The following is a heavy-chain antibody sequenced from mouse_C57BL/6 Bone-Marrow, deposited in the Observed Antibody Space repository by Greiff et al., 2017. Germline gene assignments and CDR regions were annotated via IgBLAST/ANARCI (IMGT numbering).Heavy chain of an antibody. Sequence: VKVVESGPELVKPGASVKLSCKASGYTFTSYDINWVKQRPGQGLEWIGWIYPRDGSTKYNEKFKGKATLTVDPSSSTAYIELHSLTSADSAVYFCARRDSHFYYGGSPFDYWGQGTTLTVSS. CDR1: GYTFTSYD. V-gene: IGHV1-85*01. CDR2: IYPRDGST. D-gene: IGHD1-1*01. CDR3: ARRDSHFYYGGSPFDY. J-gene: IGHJ2*01.